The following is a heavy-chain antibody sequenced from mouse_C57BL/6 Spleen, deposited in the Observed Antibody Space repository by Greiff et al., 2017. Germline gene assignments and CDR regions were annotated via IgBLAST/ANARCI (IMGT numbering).Heavy chain of an antibody. D-gene: IGHD2-3*01. Sequence: VQLQQPGAELVKPGASVKLSCKASGYTFTSYWMPWVKQRPGQGLEWIGMIHPNSGSTNYNEKFKSKATLTVDKSSSTAYMQLSGLTSEDSAVYYCARGGYSYYFDYWGQGTTLTVSS. CDR2: IHPNSGST. V-gene: IGHV1-64*01. J-gene: IGHJ2*01. CDR3: ARGGYSYYFDY. CDR1: GYTFTSYW.